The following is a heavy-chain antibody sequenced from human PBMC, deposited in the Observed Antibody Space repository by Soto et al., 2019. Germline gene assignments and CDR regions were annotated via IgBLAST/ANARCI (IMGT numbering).Heavy chain of an antibody. Sequence: SETLSLTCAVYGGSFSGYYWSWIRQPPGKGLEWIGEINHSGSTNYNPSLKSRVTISVDTSKNQFSLKLSSVTAADTAVYYCARSTRYSGYDSPWGQGTLVTVSS. D-gene: IGHD5-12*01. CDR2: INHSGST. V-gene: IGHV4-34*01. CDR1: GGSFSGYY. CDR3: ARSTRYSGYDSP. J-gene: IGHJ5*02.